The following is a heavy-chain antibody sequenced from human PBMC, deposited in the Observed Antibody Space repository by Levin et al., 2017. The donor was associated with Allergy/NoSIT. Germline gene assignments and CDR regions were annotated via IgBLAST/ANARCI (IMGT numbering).Heavy chain of an antibody. CDR3: AKDRGFGYGSGSYADYYYYYGMDV. D-gene: IGHD3-10*01. V-gene: IGHV3-23*01. J-gene: IGHJ6*02. CDR1: GFTFSSYA. CDR2: ISGSGGST. Sequence: HPGESLKISCAASGFTFSSYAMSWVRQAPGKGLEWVSAISGSGGSTYYADSVKGRFTISRDNSKNTLYLQMNSLRAEDTAVYYCAKDRGFGYGSGSYADYYYYYGMDVWGQGTTVTVSS.